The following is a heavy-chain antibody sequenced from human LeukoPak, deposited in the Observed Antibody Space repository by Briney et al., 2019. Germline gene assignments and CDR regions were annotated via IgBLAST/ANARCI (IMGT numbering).Heavy chain of an antibody. D-gene: IGHD6-13*01. V-gene: IGHV4-30-4*01. Sequence: PSQTLSLTCTVSGGSISSGDYYWSWIRQPPGKSLEWIGYIYYSGSTYYNPSLKSRVTISVDTSKNQFSLKLSSVTAADMAVYYCARGYSSSWYDSPFFDYWGQGTLVTVSS. CDR3: ARGYSSSWYDSPFFDY. CDR1: GGSISSGDYY. J-gene: IGHJ4*02. CDR2: IYYSGST.